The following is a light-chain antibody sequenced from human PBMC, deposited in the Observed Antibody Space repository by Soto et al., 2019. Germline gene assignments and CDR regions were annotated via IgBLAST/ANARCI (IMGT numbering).Light chain of an antibody. CDR3: SSYTGSNNPWV. Sequence: QSVLTQPPSASGSPGQSVTISCTGTSSDVGAYNYVCWYQQHPGKAPKLIISEVTKRPSGVPDRFSGSKSGNTASLTVTGPQAEDEADYYCSSYTGSNNPWVFGGGTKLTVL. V-gene: IGLV2-8*01. CDR2: EVT. CDR1: SSDVGAYNY. J-gene: IGLJ3*02.